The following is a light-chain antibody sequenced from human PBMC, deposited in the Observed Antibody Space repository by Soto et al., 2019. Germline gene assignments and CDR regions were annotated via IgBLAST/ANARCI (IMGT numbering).Light chain of an antibody. CDR2: GNS. CDR1: SYKIGAGYD. V-gene: IGLV1-40*01. CDR3: QSYDSSLSGVV. Sequence: QSVLTQPPSVSGAPGQRVTLSCTGSSYKIGAGYDVHWYQQLPGTAPKLLIYGNSNRPSGVPDRFSGSKSGTSASLAITGLQAEDEADYYCQSYDSSLSGVVFGGGTKLTVL. J-gene: IGLJ2*01.